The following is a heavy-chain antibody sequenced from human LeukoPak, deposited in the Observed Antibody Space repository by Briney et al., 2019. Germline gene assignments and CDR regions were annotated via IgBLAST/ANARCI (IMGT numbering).Heavy chain of an antibody. J-gene: IGHJ4*02. CDR3: AKVYDSSGYLFDY. V-gene: IGHV3-23*01. D-gene: IGHD3-22*01. CDR1: GFTFSSYA. CDR2: ISGSGGST. Sequence: GGSLRLSCAASGFTFSSYAMSWVRQAPGKGLEWVSAISGSGGSTYYADSVKGRFTISRDNSKNTLYLQMNSLRAEVTAVYYCAKVYDSSGYLFDYWGQGTLVTASS.